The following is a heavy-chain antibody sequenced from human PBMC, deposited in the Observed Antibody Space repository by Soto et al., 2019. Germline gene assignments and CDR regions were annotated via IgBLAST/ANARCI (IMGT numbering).Heavy chain of an antibody. CDR2: ISRDGGTK. Sequence: QVQLVESGGGVVQPGRSPRLSCAVSGFTVSTYGMHWVRQAPGKGLEWVAVISRDGGTKYYADSVKGRFTISRDNSRNTLFLEMNSLRGDDMAVYYCTGEVASGHWGQGTLVTVSS. CDR1: GFTVSTYG. CDR3: TGEVASGH. V-gene: IGHV3-30*03. D-gene: IGHD2-8*02. J-gene: IGHJ4*02.